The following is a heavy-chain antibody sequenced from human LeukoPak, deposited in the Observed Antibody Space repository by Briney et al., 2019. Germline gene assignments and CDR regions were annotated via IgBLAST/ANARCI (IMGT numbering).Heavy chain of an antibody. CDR1: GYTFTGNY. J-gene: IGHJ1*01. Sequence: ASVKVSCKASGYTFTGNYMHWVRQAPGQGLEWMGWINPNSGDTNFAQKFQGRVTMTRDTSISTVYMELSRLRSDDTAVFYCARGYYDSSDFEYLQHWGQGTLVTVSS. CDR3: ARGYYDSSDFEYLQH. D-gene: IGHD3-22*01. CDR2: INPNSGDT. V-gene: IGHV1-2*02.